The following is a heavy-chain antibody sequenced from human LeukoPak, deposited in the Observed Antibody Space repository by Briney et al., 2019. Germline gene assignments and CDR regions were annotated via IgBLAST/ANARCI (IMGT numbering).Heavy chain of an antibody. D-gene: IGHD3-10*01. Sequence: GGSLRLSCAASGFTFSNAWMSWVRQAPGKGLEWVGRIKSKTDGGTTDYAAPVKGRFTISRDDSKNTLYLQMNSLKTEDTAVYYCTTDFQLKLLWFGESPVGYFDYWGQGTLVTVSS. V-gene: IGHV3-15*01. CDR3: TTDFQLKLLWFGESPVGYFDY. CDR1: GFTFSNAW. J-gene: IGHJ4*02. CDR2: IKSKTDGGTT.